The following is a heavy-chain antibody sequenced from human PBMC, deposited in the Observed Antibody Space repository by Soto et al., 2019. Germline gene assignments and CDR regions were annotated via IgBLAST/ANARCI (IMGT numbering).Heavy chain of an antibody. CDR3: ARGADPYGDYFDY. CDR2: ISAYNGNT. D-gene: IGHD4-17*01. Sequence: GASVKVSCEASGYTFTSYGIISVRQAPGQGLEWIGWISAYNGNTNYAQKLQGRVTMTTDTSTSTAYMALRSLRSDDTAVYYCARGADPYGDYFDYWGQGTLVTVSS. CDR1: GYTFTSYG. V-gene: IGHV1-18*01. J-gene: IGHJ4*02.